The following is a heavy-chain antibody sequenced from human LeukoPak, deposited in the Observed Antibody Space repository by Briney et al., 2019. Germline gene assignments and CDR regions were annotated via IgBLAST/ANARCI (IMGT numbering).Heavy chain of an antibody. V-gene: IGHV5-51*01. Sequence: GESLTLSCRGSGYIFTSYWMGWVRQMPGKGLEWMGIIYPGESDTIYRPSFQGQVTISADKSISTAYLQWSSLKASDTAMYYCARQKDSGGSGYYYYYYGMDVWGQGTTVTVSS. CDR1: GYIFTSYW. CDR3: ARQKDSGGSGYYYYYYGMDV. J-gene: IGHJ6*02. D-gene: IGHD3-22*01. CDR2: IYPGESDT.